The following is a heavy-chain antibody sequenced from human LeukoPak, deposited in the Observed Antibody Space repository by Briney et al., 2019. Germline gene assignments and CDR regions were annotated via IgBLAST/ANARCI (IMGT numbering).Heavy chain of an antibody. CDR3: ASELGMSRYFDY. Sequence: SETLSLTCVVSGGSISSTGYYWGWIRQPPGKGLEWIGSIYYSGSTYYSPSLKSRVTISVDTSKNQFSLKLSSVTAADTAVYYCASELGMSRYFDYWAREPWSPSRQ. CDR1: GGSISSTGYY. CDR2: IYYSGST. V-gene: IGHV4-39*01. J-gene: IGHJ4*02. D-gene: IGHD7-27*01.